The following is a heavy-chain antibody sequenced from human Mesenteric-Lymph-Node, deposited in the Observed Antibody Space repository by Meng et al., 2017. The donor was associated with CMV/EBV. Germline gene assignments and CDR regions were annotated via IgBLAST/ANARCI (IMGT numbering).Heavy chain of an antibody. J-gene: IGHJ6*02. CDR2: ISSSSGYM. CDR1: GFTFSKYS. V-gene: IGHV3-21*04. CDR3: ARDGLHGVVTAGYYYGLDA. D-gene: IGHD3-3*01. Sequence: GESLKISCAASGFTFSKYSMNWVRQAPGKGLEWVSSISSSSGYMYYADSVKGRFTISRDNAENSLYLQMNSLRAEDTAVYYCARDGLHGVVTAGYYYGLDAWGQGTTVTVSS.